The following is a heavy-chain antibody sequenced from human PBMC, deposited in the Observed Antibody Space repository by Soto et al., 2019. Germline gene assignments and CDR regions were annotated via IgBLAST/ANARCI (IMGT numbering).Heavy chain of an antibody. CDR1: GFTFSTYW. Sequence: EVQLVESGGGLVQPGGSLRLSCAASGFTFSTYWMHWIRQVPGKGLEWVSRINSDASHTYYADSVKGRFTISRDNAKNTLHLEMNSLSAEDTAVYYCVRDGHCLTTSCYGNWFDPWGQGTLVTVSS. D-gene: IGHD2-2*01. V-gene: IGHV3-74*01. J-gene: IGHJ5*02. CDR2: INSDASHT. CDR3: VRDGHCLTTSCYGNWFDP.